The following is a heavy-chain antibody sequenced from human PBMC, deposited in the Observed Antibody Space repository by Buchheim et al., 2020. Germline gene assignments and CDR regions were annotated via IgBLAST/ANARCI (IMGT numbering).Heavy chain of an antibody. V-gene: IGHV3-48*03. CDR3: ARVDIGHYYYYYMDV. CDR2: ISSSGSTI. Sequence: EQLVESGGGVVQPGRSLRLSCAASGFTFSSYEMNWVRQAPGKGLEWVSYISSSGSTIYYADSVKGRFTISRDNAKNSLYLQMNSLRAEDTAVYYCARVDIGHYYYYYMDVWGKRTT. J-gene: IGHJ6*03. CDR1: GFTFSSYE. D-gene: IGHD2-2*03.